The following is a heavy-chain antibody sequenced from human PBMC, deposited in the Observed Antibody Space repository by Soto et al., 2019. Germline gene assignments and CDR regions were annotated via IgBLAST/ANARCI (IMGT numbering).Heavy chain of an antibody. CDR2: IIPIFGTA. CDR1: GATVISYA. V-gene: IGHV1-69*13. D-gene: IGHD3-10*02. J-gene: IGHJ5*02. CDR3: ARSQMLDPPWFDP. Sequence: ASVNVSCKASGATVISYAISWVRQAPGQGLEGMGGIIPIFGTANYAQKFQRRVTITADESTSTAYLEMSSLRSEDTAVYYCARSQMLDPPWFDPWGQG.